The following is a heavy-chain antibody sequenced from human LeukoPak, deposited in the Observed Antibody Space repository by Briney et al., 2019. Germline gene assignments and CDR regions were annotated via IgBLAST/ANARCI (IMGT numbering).Heavy chain of an antibody. CDR1: GFTFSSYG. CDR2: ISYDGSNK. J-gene: IGHJ4*02. Sequence: GGSLRLSCAASGFTFSSYGMHWVRQAPGKGLEWVAVISYDGSNKYYADSVKGRFTISRDNSKNTLYLQMNSLRAEDTAVYYCARDDYFDYWGQGTLVTVSS. V-gene: IGHV3-30*03. CDR3: ARDDYFDY.